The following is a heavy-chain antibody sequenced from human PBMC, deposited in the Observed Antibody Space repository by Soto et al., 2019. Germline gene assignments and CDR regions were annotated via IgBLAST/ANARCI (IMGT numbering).Heavy chain of an antibody. CDR3: VRDVGYGDY. Sequence: GGSLRLSCAASGFTFSSYWMSWVRQAPGKGLEWVATIKEDGSEKYYVDPVRGRFTISRDNAKNSLYLYMNSLRAEDTAVYYCVRDVGYGDYWGQGTLVTVSS. V-gene: IGHV3-7*01. J-gene: IGHJ4*02. CDR1: GFTFSSYW. CDR2: IKEDGSEK. D-gene: IGHD5-12*01.